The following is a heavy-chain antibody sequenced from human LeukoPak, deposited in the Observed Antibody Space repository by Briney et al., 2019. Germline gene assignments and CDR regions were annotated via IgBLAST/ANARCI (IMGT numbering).Heavy chain of an antibody. Sequence: GGSLRLSCVASRITFRHYAMNWVRQSPGKGLEWVSSIFDSGAPSYYADSVKGRFTISRDNSRNTFYLQMENLRAEDSATYYCTKAVGGGRDAYDIWGQGTRVIVSS. V-gene: IGHV3-23*01. J-gene: IGHJ3*02. CDR3: TKAVGGGRDAYDI. CDR2: IFDSGAPS. CDR1: RITFRHYA. D-gene: IGHD3-16*01.